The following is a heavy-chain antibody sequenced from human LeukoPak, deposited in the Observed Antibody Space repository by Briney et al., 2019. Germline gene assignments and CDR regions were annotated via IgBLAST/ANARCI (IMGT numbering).Heavy chain of an antibody. CDR2: ITTSSSYT. CDR3: ARDYPRYGSGSYHFDY. D-gene: IGHD3-10*01. CDR1: GFSFSSYN. J-gene: IGHJ4*02. V-gene: IGHV3-21*01. Sequence: GGSLRLSCEASGFSFSSYNMDWVRQTPGKGLEWISSITTSSSYTFYADSVKGRFTISRDNARNSLYLQMNSLTAEDTAVYYCARDYPRYGSGSYHFDYWGQGTLVTVSS.